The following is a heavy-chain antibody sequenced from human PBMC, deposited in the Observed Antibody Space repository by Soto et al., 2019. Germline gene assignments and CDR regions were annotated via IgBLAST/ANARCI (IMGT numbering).Heavy chain of an antibody. CDR2: ISAYIGIT. CDR1: GYTFTSYG. J-gene: IGHJ5*02. CDR3: ASGSPLDP. D-gene: IGHD3-10*01. Sequence: ASVKVSCKASGYTFTSYGISWVRQAPGQGLEWMGRISAYIGITNYAQKLQGRVTITTDKSTSTAYMELSSLRSEDTAVYYCASGSPLDPWGQGTLVTVSS. V-gene: IGHV1-18*01.